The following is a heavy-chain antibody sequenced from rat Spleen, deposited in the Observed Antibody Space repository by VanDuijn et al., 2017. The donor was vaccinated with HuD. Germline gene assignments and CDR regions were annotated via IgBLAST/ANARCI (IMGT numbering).Heavy chain of an antibody. CDR2: ISTGGSYT. CDR3: ATVVLDA. Sequence: EVRLVESGGGSVQPGRSLKLSCAGSGFTFRVYGMAWVRQAPTKGLEWVASISTGGSYTFYRDSVKGRFTISRDDAKNTVSLQMDSLRSEDTATYYCATVVLDAWGQGASVTVSS. J-gene: IGHJ4*01. CDR1: GFTFRVYG. V-gene: IGHV5S13*01.